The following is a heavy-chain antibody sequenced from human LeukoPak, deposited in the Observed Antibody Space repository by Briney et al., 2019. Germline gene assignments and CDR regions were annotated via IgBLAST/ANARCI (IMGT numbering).Heavy chain of an antibody. CDR2: INPNSGGT. CDR3: ARSRVLEPPLY. CDR1: GYTFTGYY. Sequence: ASVKVSCKASGYTFTGYYMHWVRQAPGQGLEWMGRINPNSGGTNYAQKFQGRVTMTRDTSISTAYMELSRLRSDDTAMYYCARSRVLEPPLYWGQGTLVTVSS. J-gene: IGHJ4*02. V-gene: IGHV1-2*06. D-gene: IGHD1-1*01.